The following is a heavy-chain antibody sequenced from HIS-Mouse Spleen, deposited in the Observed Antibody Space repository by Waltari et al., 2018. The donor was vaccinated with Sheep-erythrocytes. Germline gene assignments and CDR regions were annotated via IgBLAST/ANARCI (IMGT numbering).Heavy chain of an antibody. D-gene: IGHD4-17*01. CDR2: IGTAGDT. Sequence: FSSYDMHWVRQATGNGLEWVSAIGTAGDTYYPGSVKGRFTISRENAKNSLYLQMNSLRAGDTAVYYCARDLDYGDYRYGMDVWGQGTTVTVSS. J-gene: IGHJ6*02. CDR1: FSSYD. V-gene: IGHV3-13*01. CDR3: ARDLDYGDYRYGMDV.